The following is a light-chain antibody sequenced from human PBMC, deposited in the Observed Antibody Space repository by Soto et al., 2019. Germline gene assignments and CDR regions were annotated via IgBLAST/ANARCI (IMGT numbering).Light chain of an antibody. J-gene: IGLJ2*01. V-gene: IGLV2-14*01. Sequence: QSALTQPASVSGSPGQSITISCTGTSSDVGGYNYVSWYQQHPGKAPKLMIYDVSNRPSGVSNRFSGSKSGNTASLTISGLQXEDEADYYCSSYTSSSTPVVFGGGTKLTV. CDR2: DVS. CDR1: SSDVGGYNY. CDR3: SSYTSSSTPVV.